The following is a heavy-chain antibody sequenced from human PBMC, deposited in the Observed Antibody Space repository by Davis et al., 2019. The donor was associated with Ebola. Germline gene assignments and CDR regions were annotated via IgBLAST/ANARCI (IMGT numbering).Heavy chain of an antibody. CDR3: ARVRKPTVTTLWFIGMDV. Sequence: GSLRLSCAASGFTFSSYGMHWVRQPPGKGLEWIGEINHSGSTNYNPSLKSRVTISVDTSKNQFSLKLSSVTAADTAVYYCARVRKPTVTTLWFIGMDVWGQGTTVTVSS. CDR2: INHSGST. D-gene: IGHD4-11*01. J-gene: IGHJ6*02. V-gene: IGHV4-34*01. CDR1: GFTFSSYG.